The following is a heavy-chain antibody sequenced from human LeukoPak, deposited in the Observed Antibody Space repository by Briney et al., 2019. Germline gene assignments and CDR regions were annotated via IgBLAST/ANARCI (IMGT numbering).Heavy chain of an antibody. Sequence: SETLSLTCTVSGGSISGYYWSWIRQPPGEGLECIGYIYYSGTTYYNPSLNSRVTISVDTSKNHFSLQLSSVTAADTAVYYCARFGMYSFDYWGQGTLVAVSS. CDR3: ARFGMYSFDY. CDR1: GGSISGYY. J-gene: IGHJ4*02. D-gene: IGHD3-16*01. CDR2: IYYSGTT. V-gene: IGHV4-59*01.